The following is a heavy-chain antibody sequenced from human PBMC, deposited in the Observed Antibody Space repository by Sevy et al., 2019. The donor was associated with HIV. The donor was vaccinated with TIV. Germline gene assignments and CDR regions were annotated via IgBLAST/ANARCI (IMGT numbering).Heavy chain of an antibody. CDR3: ARDNNYGSGSYYRGNWFDP. D-gene: IGHD3-10*01. J-gene: IGHJ5*02. CDR1: GGSISSYY. Sequence: SETLSLTCTVSGGSISSYYWSWIRQPPGKGLEWIGNIYYSGSTNYNPSLKSRVTISVDMSKNQSSLKLSSVTAADTAVYYCARDNNYGSGSYYRGNWFDPWGQGTLVTVSS. V-gene: IGHV4-59*01. CDR2: IYYSGST.